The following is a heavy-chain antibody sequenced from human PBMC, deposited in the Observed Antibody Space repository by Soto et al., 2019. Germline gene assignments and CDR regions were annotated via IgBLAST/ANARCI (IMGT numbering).Heavy chain of an antibody. D-gene: IGHD2-2*01. V-gene: IGHV1-18*01. CDR3: ARESIVVVPASDDYYYGMDV. CDR1: GYTFTSYG. Sequence: ASVKVSCKASGYTFTSYGISWVRQAPGQGLEWMGWISAYNGNTNYAQKPQGRVTMTTDTSTSTAYMELRSLRSGDTAVYYCARESIVVVPASDDYYYGMDVWGQGTTVTVSS. J-gene: IGHJ6*02. CDR2: ISAYNGNT.